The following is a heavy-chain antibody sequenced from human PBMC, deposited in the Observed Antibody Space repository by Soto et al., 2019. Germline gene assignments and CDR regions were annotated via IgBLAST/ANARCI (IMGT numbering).Heavy chain of an antibody. CDR2: ISAYNGST. CDR3: DKAVYSAAPFDC. D-gene: IGHD2-21*01. V-gene: IGHV1-18*01. J-gene: IGHJ4*02. CDR1: GYPFTSYG. Sequence: QGQLVQSGAEVKKPGASVEVSCKAPGYPFTSYGISWVRRAPGQGLEWMGWISAYNGSTNYTQKLKGRNTMTTSTATRSAYTEQRQLRCDNTAVYDGDKAVYSAAPFDCWGQGTLVTVSS.